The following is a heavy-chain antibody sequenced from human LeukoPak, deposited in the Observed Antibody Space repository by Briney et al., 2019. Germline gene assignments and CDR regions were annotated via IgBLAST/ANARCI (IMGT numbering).Heavy chain of an antibody. Sequence: GGSLRLSCAVSGFTFSSSWMHWVRQAPGKGLVWVSHIKTDGSTTAYADSVKGRFTISRDNSKNTLYLQMNSLRAEDTAVYYCARETQYYDFWSGYYTYNWFDPWGQGTLVTVSS. CDR2: IKTDGSTT. V-gene: IGHV3-74*01. J-gene: IGHJ5*02. CDR1: GFTFSSSW. D-gene: IGHD3-3*01. CDR3: ARETQYYDFWSGYYTYNWFDP.